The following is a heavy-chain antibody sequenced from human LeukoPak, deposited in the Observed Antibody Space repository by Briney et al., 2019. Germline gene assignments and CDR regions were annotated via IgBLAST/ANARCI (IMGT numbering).Heavy chain of an antibody. CDR3: TTWTDLYDY. J-gene: IGHJ4*02. Sequence: GGSLRLSCAASGFTFSSYSMNWVRQAPEKGLDWVGRIRSKTDGGTTDYAAAVKGRFTISRDDSRNMLYLQMNSLKTEDTAVYYCTTWTDLYDYWGQGTLVTVSS. CDR1: GFTFSSYS. V-gene: IGHV3-15*01. D-gene: IGHD3/OR15-3a*01. CDR2: IRSKTDGGTT.